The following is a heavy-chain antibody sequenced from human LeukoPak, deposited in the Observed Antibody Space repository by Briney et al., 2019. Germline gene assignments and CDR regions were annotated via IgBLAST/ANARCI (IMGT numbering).Heavy chain of an antibody. J-gene: IGHJ4*02. CDR3: ARVSGISITMYDY. CDR1: GYTFTGYY. V-gene: IGHV1-2*02. CDR2: INPNSGGT. Sequence: GASVKVSCKASGYTFTGYYMHWVRQAPGQGLEWMGWINPNSGGTNYAQKFQGRVTMTRDTSISTAYMELSRLRSDDTAVYYCARVSGISITMYDYWGQGTLVTVSS. D-gene: IGHD3-10*02.